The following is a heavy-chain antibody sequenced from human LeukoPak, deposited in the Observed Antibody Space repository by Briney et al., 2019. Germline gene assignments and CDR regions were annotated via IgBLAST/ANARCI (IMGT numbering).Heavy chain of an antibody. J-gene: IGHJ3*02. CDR1: GFTFSSYS. V-gene: IGHV3-21*01. CDR2: ISSSSSYI. CDR3: ARSPIAVAGLDAFDI. D-gene: IGHD6-19*01. Sequence: PGGSLRLSCAASGFTFSSYSMNWVRQAPGKGLEWVSSISSSSSYIYYADSVKGRFTISRDNAKNSLYLQMNSLRAEDTAVYYCARSPIAVAGLDAFDIWGQGTMVTVSS.